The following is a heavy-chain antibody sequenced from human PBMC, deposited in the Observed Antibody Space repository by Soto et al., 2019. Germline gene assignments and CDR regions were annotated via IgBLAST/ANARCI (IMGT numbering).Heavy chain of an antibody. D-gene: IGHD3-3*01. CDR2: ISGSGGST. V-gene: IGHV3-23*01. CDR3: AKNQEPRVGRFLGFFDY. J-gene: IGHJ4*02. Sequence: GGSLRLSCAASGFTFSSYAMSWVRQAPGKGLEWVSAISGSGGSTYYADSVKGRFTISRDNSKNTLYLQMNSLRAEDTAVYYCAKNQEPRVGRFLGFFDYWGQGTLVTVSS. CDR1: GFTFSSYA.